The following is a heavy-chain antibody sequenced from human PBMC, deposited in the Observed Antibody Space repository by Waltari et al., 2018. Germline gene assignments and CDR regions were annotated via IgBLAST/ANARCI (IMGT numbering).Heavy chain of an antibody. D-gene: IGHD4-17*01. J-gene: IGHJ4*02. Sequence: QVQLQQWGAGLLKPSETLSLTCAVYGGSFSGYYWSWIRQPPGKGLEWIGEINQSGSTNYNPSLKSRVTISVDTSKNQFSLKLSSVTAADTAVYYCARGMTTVTYDYWGQGTLVTVSS. V-gene: IGHV4-34*01. CDR3: ARGMTTVTYDY. CDR1: GGSFSGYY. CDR2: INQSGST.